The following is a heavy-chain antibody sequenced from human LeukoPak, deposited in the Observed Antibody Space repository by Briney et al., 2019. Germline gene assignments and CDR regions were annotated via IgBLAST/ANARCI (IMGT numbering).Heavy chain of an antibody. D-gene: IGHD5-18*01. Sequence: HPGGSLRLSCAASGFTFSNYDMHWVRQAPGKGLEWVSGISWNSGSIGYADSVKGRFTISRDNAKNSLYLQMNSLRAEDTALYYCAKGVYSYGSPWFDPWGQGTLVTVSS. CDR1: GFTFSNYD. CDR3: AKGVYSYGSPWFDP. CDR2: ISWNSGSI. J-gene: IGHJ5*02. V-gene: IGHV3-9*01.